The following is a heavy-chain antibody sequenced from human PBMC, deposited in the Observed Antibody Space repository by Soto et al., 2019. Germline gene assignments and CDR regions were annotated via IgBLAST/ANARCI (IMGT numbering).Heavy chain of an antibody. D-gene: IGHD3-16*01. V-gene: IGHV1-18*01. CDR1: GYTFTTYG. Sequence: QVQLVQSGAEVRKPGASVKVSCKASGYTFTTYGISWVRQAPGQGLEWMGWISGYNGHTKYAQKFQGRVTKTTDTSXXTVYMDLRSVRSDDTAVYYCAGEGEMPYYYYGLDVWGQGTTVTVSS. J-gene: IGHJ6*02. CDR3: AGEGEMPYYYYGLDV. CDR2: ISGYNGHT.